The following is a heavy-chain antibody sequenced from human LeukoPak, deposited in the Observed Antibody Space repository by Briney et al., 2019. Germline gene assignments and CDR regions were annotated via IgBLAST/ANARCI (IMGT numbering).Heavy chain of an antibody. CDR3: AREIVGATNDAFDI. V-gene: IGHV3-48*01. CDR1: GFTFSSYS. CDR2: ISSSSSTI. J-gene: IGHJ3*02. Sequence: PGGSLRLSCAASGFTFSSYSMNWVRQAPGKGQEWVSYISSSSSTIYYADSVKGRFTISRDNAKNSLYLQMNSLRAEDTAVYYCAREIVGATNDAFDIWGQGTMVTVSS. D-gene: IGHD1-26*01.